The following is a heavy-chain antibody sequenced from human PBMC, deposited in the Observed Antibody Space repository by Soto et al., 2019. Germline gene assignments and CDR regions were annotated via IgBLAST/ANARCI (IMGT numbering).Heavy chain of an antibody. V-gene: IGHV4-31*03. CDR3: ERSSQPWYFDL. J-gene: IGHJ2*01. Sequence: PSETLSLTCTVSGGPMSSGGHYWSWIRQHPRKGLEWIGYISLSGGTYYNPSLKSRVTISGDPSKNHFSLNLTSLTAADTAVYYCERSSQPWYFDLWGRGTRVTVSS. CDR2: ISLSGGT. CDR1: GGPMSSGGHY. D-gene: IGHD5-18*01.